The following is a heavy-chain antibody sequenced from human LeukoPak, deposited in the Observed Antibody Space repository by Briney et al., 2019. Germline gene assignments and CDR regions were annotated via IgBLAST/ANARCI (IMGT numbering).Heavy chain of an antibody. CDR2: ISWNSGST. CDR1: GFTFDDYA. Sequence: SGGSLRLSCAASGFTFDDYAMHWVRQAPGKGLEWVSGISWNSGSTGYADSVKGRFTISRDNAKNSLYLQMNSLRAEDMALYYCAKDSNYDFWSGYLFDYWGQGTLVTVSS. D-gene: IGHD3-3*01. V-gene: IGHV3-9*03. J-gene: IGHJ4*02. CDR3: AKDSNYDFWSGYLFDY.